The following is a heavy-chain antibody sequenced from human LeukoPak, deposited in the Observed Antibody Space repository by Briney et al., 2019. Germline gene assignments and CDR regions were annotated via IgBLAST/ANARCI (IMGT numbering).Heavy chain of an antibody. Sequence: ASVKVSCKASGYTFTGYYMHWVRQAPGQGLELMGWINPHSGGTNYSRKFQGRVTMTRDTSISTAYMELSRLRSDDTAVYYCARTLVRGLMGYWFDTWGQGIAVTVSS. CDR2: INPHSGGT. CDR1: GYTFTGYY. CDR3: ARTLVRGLMGYWFDT. V-gene: IGHV1-2*02. J-gene: IGHJ5*02. D-gene: IGHD3-10*01.